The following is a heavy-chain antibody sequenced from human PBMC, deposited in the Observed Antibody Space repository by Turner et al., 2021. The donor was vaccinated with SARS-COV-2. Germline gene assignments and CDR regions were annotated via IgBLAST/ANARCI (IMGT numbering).Heavy chain of an antibody. V-gene: IGHV3-33*01. CDR2: IWYDGSNK. J-gene: IGHJ4*02. CDR3: ARDKGEGSSGWLIPSGSYYFDY. CDR1: GFTFSSYG. D-gene: IGHD6-19*01. Sequence: QVQLVESGGGVVQPGRSLRLSCAASGFTFSSYGIHWVRLAPGKGLGWVAFIWYDGSNKYYADSVKGRFTISRDNSKNTLYLQMNSLRAEDTAVYYCARDKGEGSSGWLIPSGSYYFDYWGQGTLVTVSS.